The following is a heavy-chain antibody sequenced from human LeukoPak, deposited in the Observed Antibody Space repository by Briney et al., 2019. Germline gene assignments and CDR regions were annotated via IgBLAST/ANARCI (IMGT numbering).Heavy chain of an antibody. J-gene: IGHJ6*02. CDR2: IYYSGST. V-gene: IGHV4-61*05. CDR3: ARVTTMVRGVSLDV. D-gene: IGHD3-10*01. CDR1: GGSISSSSYY. Sequence: SETLSLTCTVSGGSISSSSYYWGWIRQPPGKGLEWIGYIYYSGSTNYNPSLKSRVTISVDTSKNQFSLKLSSVTAADTAVYYCARVTTMVRGVSLDVWGQGTTVTVSS.